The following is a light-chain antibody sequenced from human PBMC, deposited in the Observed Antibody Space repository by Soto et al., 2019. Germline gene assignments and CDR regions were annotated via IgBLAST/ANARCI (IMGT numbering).Light chain of an antibody. V-gene: IGKV1D-12*01. Sequence: DIQMTQSPSSVTASVGDRVTITCRASQGLGRWLAWYQQRPGKPPNLLIYAASTLQTGVPSRFSGSGSGTDSPLTISRLRHEVFATYYGQRPNIFPLTSGGGTKVELK. CDR1: QGLGRW. J-gene: IGKJ4*01. CDR2: AAS. CDR3: QRPNIFPLT.